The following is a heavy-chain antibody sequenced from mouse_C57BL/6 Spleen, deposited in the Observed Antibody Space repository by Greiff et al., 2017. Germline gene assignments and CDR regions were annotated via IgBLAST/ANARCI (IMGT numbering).Heavy chain of an antibody. J-gene: IGHJ4*01. D-gene: IGHD2-1*01. Sequence: EVHLVESGPELVKPGASVKIPCKASGYTFTDYNMDWVKQSHGKSLEWIGDINPNNGGTIYNQKFKGKATLTVDKSSSTAYMELRSLTSEDTAVYYCAREGLYYGLPEAMDYWGQGTSVTVSS. CDR2: INPNNGGT. V-gene: IGHV1-18*01. CDR3: AREGLYYGLPEAMDY. CDR1: GYTFTDYN.